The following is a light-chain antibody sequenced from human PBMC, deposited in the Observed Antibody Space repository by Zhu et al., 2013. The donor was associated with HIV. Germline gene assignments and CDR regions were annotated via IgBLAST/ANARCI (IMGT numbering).Light chain of an antibody. CDR2: AAS. V-gene: IGKV3D-20*02. CDR3: QQRSNWPPVYT. Sequence: EIVLTQSPGTLSLSPGERATLSCRASQTISSRHLAWYQQKPGQAPRLLIYAASSRATGIPDRFSGSGSGTDFTLTISSLEPEDFAVYYCQQRSNWPPVYTFGQGTKLEIK. J-gene: IGKJ2*01. CDR1: QTISSRH.